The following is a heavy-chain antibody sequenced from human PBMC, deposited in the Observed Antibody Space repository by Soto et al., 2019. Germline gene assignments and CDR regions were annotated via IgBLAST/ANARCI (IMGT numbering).Heavy chain of an antibody. CDR3: ARVGIAAAGAFDP. V-gene: IGHV1-3*01. D-gene: IGHD6-13*01. Sequence: ASVKVSCKASGYTFTSYAMHWVRQAPGQRLEWMGWINAGDGNTKYSQKFQGRVTITRDTSASTAYMELSSLRSEDTAVYYCARVGIAAAGAFDPWGQGTLVTVSS. CDR2: INAGDGNT. J-gene: IGHJ5*02. CDR1: GYTFTSYA.